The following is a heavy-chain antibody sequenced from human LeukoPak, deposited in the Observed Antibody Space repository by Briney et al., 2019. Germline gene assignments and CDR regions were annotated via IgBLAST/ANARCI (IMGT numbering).Heavy chain of an antibody. CDR1: GFTFSDYY. D-gene: IGHD5-18*01. Sequence: PGGSLRLSCAASGFTFSDYYMSWIRQAPGKGLEWVSYISSSSSYTNYAGSVKGRFTISRDNAKNSLYLQMNSLRAEDTAVYYCARLVSIQLWLHFDYWGQGTLVTVSS. CDR3: ARLVSIQLWLHFDY. CDR2: ISSSSSYT. V-gene: IGHV3-11*03. J-gene: IGHJ4*02.